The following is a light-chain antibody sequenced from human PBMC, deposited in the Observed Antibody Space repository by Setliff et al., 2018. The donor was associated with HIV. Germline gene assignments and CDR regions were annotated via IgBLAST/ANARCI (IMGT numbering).Light chain of an antibody. CDR2: DVS. CDR1: TSKVGNFNY. V-gene: IGLV2-11*01. J-gene: IGLJ1*01. Sequence: QSALTQPASVSGSPGQSITISCTATTSKVGNFNYVSWYQQHPGKAPKFIMFDVSQRPSGVPHRFSGSKSGNTAYLTISGLQAEDEADYYCCSYAGSFTFVFGSGTKVTVL. CDR3: CSYAGSFTFV.